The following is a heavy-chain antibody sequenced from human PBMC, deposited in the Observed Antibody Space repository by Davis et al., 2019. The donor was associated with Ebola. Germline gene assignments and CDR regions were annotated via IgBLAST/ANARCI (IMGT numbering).Heavy chain of an antibody. CDR3: ARGTTYYYDSSGYGFDY. V-gene: IGHV3-48*03. J-gene: IGHJ4*02. Sequence: GESLKISCAASGFTFSSYEMNWVRQAPGKGLEWVSYISSSGSTIYYADSVKGRFTISRDNAKNSLYLQMNSLRAEDTAVYYCARGTTYYYDSSGYGFDYWGQGTLVTVSS. CDR2: ISSSGSTI. CDR1: GFTFSSYE. D-gene: IGHD3-22*01.